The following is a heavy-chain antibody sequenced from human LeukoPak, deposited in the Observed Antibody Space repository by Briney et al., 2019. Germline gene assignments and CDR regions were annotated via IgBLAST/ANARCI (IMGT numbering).Heavy chain of an antibody. D-gene: IGHD5-12*01. CDR1: GLTFSSYG. Sequence: GGSLRLSCAASGLTFSSYGMSWVRPAPGERLEWVSAIIGSGGSTYYEASVKSRFTNSRDNSKNTLYLQMNSLRAEDTAVYYCAKDPHAIIAATIRSYYFDYWGQGTLVTVSS. CDR2: IIGSGGST. V-gene: IGHV3-23*01. CDR3: AKDPHAIIAATIRSYYFDY. J-gene: IGHJ4*02.